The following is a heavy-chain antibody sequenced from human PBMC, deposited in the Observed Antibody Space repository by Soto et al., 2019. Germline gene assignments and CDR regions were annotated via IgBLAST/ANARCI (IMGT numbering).Heavy chain of an antibody. V-gene: IGHV3-21*01. J-gene: IGHJ4*02. CDR3: AREPTAVDTALGY. CDR2: ISSSSTYI. CDR1: GFTFSTYT. Sequence: EVQLVESGGGLVKPGTSLRLSCAASGFTFSTYTMNWVRQAPGKGLEWISSISSSSTYIKYADSVKGRFSISRDNAKNSLYLQMNSLRADDTAVYFCAREPTAVDTALGYWGQGTLGTVSS. D-gene: IGHD5-18*01.